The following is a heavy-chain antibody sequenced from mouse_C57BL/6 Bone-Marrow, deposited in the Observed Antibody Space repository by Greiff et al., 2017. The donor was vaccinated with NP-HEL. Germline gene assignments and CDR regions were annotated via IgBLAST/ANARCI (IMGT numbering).Heavy chain of an antibody. D-gene: IGHD1-1*01. V-gene: IGHV5-4*01. CDR3: ARDQLSRTNFDY. J-gene: IGHJ2*01. CDR1: GFTFSSYA. Sequence: EVKLMESGGGLVKPGGSLKLSCAASGFTFSSYAMSWVRQTPEKRLEWVATISDGGSYTYYPDNVKGRFTTSRDNAKNNLYLQMSHLKSEDTAMYYCARDQLSRTNFDYWGQGTTLTVSS. CDR2: ISDGGSYT.